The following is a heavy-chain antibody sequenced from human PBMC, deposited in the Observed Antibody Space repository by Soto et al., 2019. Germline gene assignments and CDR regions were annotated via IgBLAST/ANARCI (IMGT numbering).Heavy chain of an antibody. D-gene: IGHD3-10*01. CDR2: FYDGNT. V-gene: IGHV4-39*01. J-gene: IGHJ4*02. CDR3: ATTRGLAVGGSFDY. Sequence: SETLSLTCAVYGGSVTRRSSYWAWIRQPPGKGLEWVGTFYDGNTYHNPSLRSRITIAVDTSKNQFSLKLNSVAAADTAFYYCATTRGLAVGGSFDYWGQGMLVTVSS. CDR1: GGSVTRRSSY.